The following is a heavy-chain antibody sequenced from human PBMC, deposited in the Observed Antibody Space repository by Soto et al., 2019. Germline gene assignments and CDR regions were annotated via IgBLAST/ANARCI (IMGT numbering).Heavy chain of an antibody. CDR3: ARWTIEYCSGGSCSRQYFQH. Sequence: SETLSLTCTVSGGSISSSSYYWGWIRQPPGKGLEWIGSIYYSGSTYYNPSLKSRVTISVDTSKNQFPLKLSSVTAADTAVYYCARWTIEYCSGGSCSRQYFQHWGQGTLVTVSS. CDR2: IYYSGST. D-gene: IGHD2-15*01. CDR1: GGSISSSSYY. V-gene: IGHV4-39*01. J-gene: IGHJ1*01.